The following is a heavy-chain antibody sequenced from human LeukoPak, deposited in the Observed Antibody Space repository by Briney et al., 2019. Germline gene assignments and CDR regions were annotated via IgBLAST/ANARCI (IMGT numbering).Heavy chain of an antibody. D-gene: IGHD5-24*01. Sequence: PGRSLRLSCAASGFTFRNYGMHWVRQAPGKGLESVATISYEGSNVDYADSVKGRFTISRDNSRNTLYLQMNSLRAEDTAVYYCAKHLDRWLQSGGFDHWGQGTLVTVSS. V-gene: IGHV3-30*18. CDR2: ISYEGSNV. CDR3: AKHLDRWLQSGGFDH. J-gene: IGHJ4*02. CDR1: GFTFRNYG.